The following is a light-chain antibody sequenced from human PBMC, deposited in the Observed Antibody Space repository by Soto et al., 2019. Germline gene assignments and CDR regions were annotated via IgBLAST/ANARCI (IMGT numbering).Light chain of an antibody. V-gene: IGKV1D-12*01. CDR3: QQANTFPHL. Sequence: DIQMTQSPSSVSASVGDRVTITCRASQGISSWLAWYQHKPGKAPKLLIYAASTLQSGVPSRFSGSGSGTDFTLTISSLQPDDFATYYCQQANTFPHLFGPGTKVDIK. CDR1: QGISSW. CDR2: AAS. J-gene: IGKJ3*01.